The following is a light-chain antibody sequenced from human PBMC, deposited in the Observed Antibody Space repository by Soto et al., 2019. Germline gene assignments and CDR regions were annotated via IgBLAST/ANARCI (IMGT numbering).Light chain of an antibody. CDR2: GAS. V-gene: IGKV3-20*01. CDR3: HHYGSSRT. CDR1: QSVSSSY. J-gene: IGKJ1*01. Sequence: EIVLTQSPGTLSLSPGERATLSCRASQSVSSSYLVWYQQKPGQAPRLLIYGASSRATGIPDRFSGSGSGTDFTLTISRLEPEDFAVYYCHHYGSSRTFGQGTKVEIK.